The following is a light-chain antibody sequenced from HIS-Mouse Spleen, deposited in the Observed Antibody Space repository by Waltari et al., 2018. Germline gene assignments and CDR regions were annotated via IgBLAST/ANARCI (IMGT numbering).Light chain of an antibody. J-gene: IGLJ2*01. CDR1: SSNIGSNY. V-gene: IGLV1-47*01. Sequence: QSVLTQPPSASGTPGQRVTISCSGRSSNIGSNYVSWYQQLPGTAPKLLIYRNNQRPSGVPDRFSGSKSGTSASLAISGLRSEDEADYYCAAWDDSLSGVFGGGTKLTVL. CDR3: AAWDDSLSGV. CDR2: RNN.